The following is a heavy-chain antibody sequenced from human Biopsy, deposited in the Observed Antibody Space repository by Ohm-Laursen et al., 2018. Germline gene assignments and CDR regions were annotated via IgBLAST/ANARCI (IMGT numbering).Heavy chain of an antibody. J-gene: IGHJ6*02. CDR3: ASGDIGGIGLDV. CDR2: IIPILGTV. D-gene: IGHD3-10*01. Sequence: SSVKVSCKASGDTFTTSATSWVRQVPGQGLDWMGRIIPILGTVDYGQNFQGRVTIRADTSTTFLELTSLRYDDTAVYYCASGDIGGIGLDVWGQGTTVTVSS. V-gene: IGHV1-69*04. CDR1: GDTFTTSA.